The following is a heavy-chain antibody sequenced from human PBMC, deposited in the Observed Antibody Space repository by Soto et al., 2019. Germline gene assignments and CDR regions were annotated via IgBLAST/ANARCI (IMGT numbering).Heavy chain of an antibody. J-gene: IGHJ2*01. D-gene: IGHD6-19*01. V-gene: IGHV4-39*01. CDR2: IYYVGST. CDR3: ARTAVATHWYFDL. CDR1: NGSISSRYY. Sequence: LQLQESGPGLVKPSETLSLTCTVSNGSISSRYYWGWLRQTPGKGLEWIASIYYVGSTYYSPSLESRVTISVDTSNTQSSLRLNSVTAAATAVYYCARTAVATHWYFDLWGRGTLVT.